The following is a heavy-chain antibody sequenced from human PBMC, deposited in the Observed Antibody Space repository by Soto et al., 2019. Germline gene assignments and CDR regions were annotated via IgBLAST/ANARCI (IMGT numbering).Heavy chain of an antibody. CDR1: GGSISSYY. CDR3: AREIGITMVRRYFDY. J-gene: IGHJ4*02. Sequence: SETPSLTCTVSGGSISSYYWSWIRQRPGKGLEWIGYIYYSGSTNYNPSLKSRVTISVDTSKNQFSLKLSSVTAADTAVYYCAREIGITMVRRYFDYWGQGTLVTVAS. D-gene: IGHD3-10*01. CDR2: IYYSGST. V-gene: IGHV4-59*01.